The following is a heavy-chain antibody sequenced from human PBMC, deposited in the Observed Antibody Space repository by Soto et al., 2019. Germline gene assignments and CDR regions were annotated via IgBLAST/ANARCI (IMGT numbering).Heavy chain of an antibody. CDR3: AREGYRGIAAAGIFDY. CDR1: GGSISSYY. Sequence: SETLSLTCTVSGGSISSYYWSWIRQPPGKGLEWIGYIYYSGSTNYNPSLKSRVTISVDTSKNQFSLKLSSVTAADTAVYYCAREGYRGIAAAGIFDYWGQGPLATVPS. CDR2: IYYSGST. V-gene: IGHV4-59*01. D-gene: IGHD6-13*01. J-gene: IGHJ4*02.